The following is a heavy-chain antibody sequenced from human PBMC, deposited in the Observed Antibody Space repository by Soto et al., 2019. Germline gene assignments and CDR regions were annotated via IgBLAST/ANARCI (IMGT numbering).Heavy chain of an antibody. D-gene: IGHD6-13*01. Sequence: GASVKVSCKASGYTFTSYGISWVRQAPGQGLEWMGWISAYNGNTNYAQKLQGRVTMTTDTSTSTAYMELRSLRSDDTAVYYCARDALSSSWVVVTVDYGMDVWGQGTTVTVSS. CDR3: ARDALSSSWVVVTVDYGMDV. CDR2: ISAYNGNT. CDR1: GYTFTSYG. V-gene: IGHV1-18*01. J-gene: IGHJ6*02.